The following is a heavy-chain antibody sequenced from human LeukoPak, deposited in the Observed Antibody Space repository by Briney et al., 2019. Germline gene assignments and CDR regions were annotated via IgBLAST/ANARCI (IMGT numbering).Heavy chain of an antibody. CDR1: GFTFSSYG. D-gene: IGHD6-19*01. CDR3: ARDFYAQWLVRYYFED. J-gene: IGHJ4*02. V-gene: IGHV3-33*01. Sequence: GGSLRLSCAASGFTFSSYGMHWVRQAPGKGLEWVAVIWYDGSNKYYADSVKGRFTISRDNSKNTLYLQMNSLRAEDAAVYYSARDFYAQWLVRYYFEDWGQGTLVTVSS. CDR2: IWYDGSNK.